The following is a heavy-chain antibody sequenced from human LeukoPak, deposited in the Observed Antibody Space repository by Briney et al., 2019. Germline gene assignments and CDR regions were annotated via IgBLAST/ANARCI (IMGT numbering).Heavy chain of an antibody. J-gene: IGHJ4*02. Sequence: SETLSLTCTVSGGSISSSSYYWGWIRQPPGKGLEWVGSIYYSGSTYYNPSLKSRVTISVDTSKNQFSLKLSSVTAADTAVYYCARQPKTVIAVAGNFDYWGQGTLVTVSS. CDR2: IYYSGST. D-gene: IGHD6-19*01. V-gene: IGHV4-39*01. CDR3: ARQPKTVIAVAGNFDY. CDR1: GGSISSSSYY.